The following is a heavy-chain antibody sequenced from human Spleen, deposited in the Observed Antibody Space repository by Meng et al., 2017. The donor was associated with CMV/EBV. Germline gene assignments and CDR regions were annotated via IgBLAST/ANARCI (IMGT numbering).Heavy chain of an antibody. Sequence: GESLKISCAASGFTFSRYAMTWVRQAPGKGLEWVSYIRSRDNTKYYPDSVKGRFTISRDNSRNTLYLQMNSLKPEDTAVYYCAKVRGAGATTWNFDYWGQGTLVTVSS. V-gene: IGHV3-48*01. CDR1: GFTFSRYA. D-gene: IGHD1-26*01. J-gene: IGHJ4*02. CDR2: IRSRDNTK. CDR3: AKVRGAGATTWNFDY.